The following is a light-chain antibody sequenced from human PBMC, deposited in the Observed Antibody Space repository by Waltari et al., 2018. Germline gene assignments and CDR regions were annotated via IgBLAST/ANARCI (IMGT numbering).Light chain of an antibody. J-gene: IGLJ2*01. V-gene: IGLV2-14*01. CDR2: DVS. CDR3: SSYTSSSNHVV. CDR1: SSDVASYKY. Sequence: QSALTQPASVSGSPGQSITISCTGTSSDVASYKYVSWYQQHPGKAPKLLIYDVSNRPPGVSNRFSGSKSGNTASLTISGHQAEDEADYYCSSYTSSSNHVVFGGGTKLTVL.